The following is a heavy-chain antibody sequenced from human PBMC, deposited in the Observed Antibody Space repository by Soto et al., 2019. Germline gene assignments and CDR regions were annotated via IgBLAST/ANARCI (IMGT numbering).Heavy chain of an antibody. CDR2: IYYSGST. CDR1: GGSISSSNW. V-gene: IGHV4-4*02. D-gene: IGHD3-9*01. CDR3: ARTYYDILTGYRFDS. Sequence: PSATLSLTWAVCGGSISSSNWWRCIRQPPGKGLEWIGEIYYSGSTNYNPSLKSRVTISVDTSKNQFSLKLNSVTAADTAVYYCARTYYDILTGYRFDSWGPGTLVTVS. J-gene: IGHJ4*02.